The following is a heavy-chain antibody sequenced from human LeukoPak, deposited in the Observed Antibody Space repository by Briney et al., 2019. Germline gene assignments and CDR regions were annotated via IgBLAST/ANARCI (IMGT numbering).Heavy chain of an antibody. Sequence: GGSLRLSCAASGFTFSTYAMSWVRQAPGKGLEWVSVISGSGGDTYYADSVKGRFTISGDNSKNTVYLQMNSLRAEDTALYYCAKGGVYGDYYFDYWGQGTLVTVSS. CDR3: AKGGVYGDYYFDY. D-gene: IGHD4-17*01. CDR1: GFTFSTYA. CDR2: ISGSGGDT. V-gene: IGHV3-23*01. J-gene: IGHJ4*02.